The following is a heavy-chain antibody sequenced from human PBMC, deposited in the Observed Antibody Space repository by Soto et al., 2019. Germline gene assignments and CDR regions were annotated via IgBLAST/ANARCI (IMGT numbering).Heavy chain of an antibody. J-gene: IGHJ4*02. CDR1: GGSISSGGHY. Sequence: PSETLSLTCTVSGGSISSGGHYWSWIRQHPGKGLEWIGYIYYSGSTYYNPSLKSRVTISVDTSKNQFSLKLSSVTAADTAVYYCARSCSSTSCYFDYWGQGTLVTVSS. CDR2: IYYSGST. CDR3: ARSCSSTSCYFDY. D-gene: IGHD2-2*01. V-gene: IGHV4-31*02.